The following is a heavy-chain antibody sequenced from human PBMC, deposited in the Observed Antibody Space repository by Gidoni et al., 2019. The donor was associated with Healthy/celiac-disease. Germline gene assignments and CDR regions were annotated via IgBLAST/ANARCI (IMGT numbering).Heavy chain of an antibody. CDR3: ARDWYSGSADWFDP. CDR2: ISYNGSNK. J-gene: IGHJ5*02. Sequence: QVQLVESGGGVVQPGRSLRLSRAASGFTFSRYARHWVRQAPGKGLEWVAVISYNGSNKNYADSVKGRFTISRDNSKNTLYLQMNSLRAEDTAVYYWARDWYSGSADWFDPWGQGTLVTVSS. V-gene: IGHV3-30-3*01. D-gene: IGHD1-26*01. CDR1: GFTFSRYA.